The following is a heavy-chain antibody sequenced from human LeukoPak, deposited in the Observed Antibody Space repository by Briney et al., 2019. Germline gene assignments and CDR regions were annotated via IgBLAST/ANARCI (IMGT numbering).Heavy chain of an antibody. Sequence: GGSLRLSCGASGFTFSNFVMSWVRQAPGKGLEWVSGISGSGSTYYADSVKGCFAISRDHSKNPLYLQMNSLRAEDTAVFYCTKAVRYSSGPHAFDVWGQGTMVTVSS. CDR1: GFTFSNFV. CDR3: TKAVRYSSGPHAFDV. V-gene: IGHV3-23*01. D-gene: IGHD6-25*01. CDR2: ISGSGST. J-gene: IGHJ3*01.